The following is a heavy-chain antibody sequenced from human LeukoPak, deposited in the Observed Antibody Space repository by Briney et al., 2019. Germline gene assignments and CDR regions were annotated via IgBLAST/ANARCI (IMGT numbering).Heavy chain of an antibody. V-gene: IGHV4-59*08. Sequence: SETLSLTCTVSGGSISSYYWSWIRQPPGKGLEWIGYIYYSGSTNYNPSLKSRVTISVDTSKNQFSLKLSSVTAAGTAVYYCARRGGEYYYDSSGYYHTYYTFDYWGQGTLVTVSS. D-gene: IGHD3-22*01. J-gene: IGHJ4*02. CDR2: IYYSGST. CDR1: GGSISSYY. CDR3: ARRGGEYYYDSSGYYHTYYTFDY.